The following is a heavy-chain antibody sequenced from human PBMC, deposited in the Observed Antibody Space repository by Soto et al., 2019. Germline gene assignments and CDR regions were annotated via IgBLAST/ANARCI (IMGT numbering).Heavy chain of an antibody. D-gene: IGHD1-7*01. CDR3: ARDTARITGTEDYYYGMDV. CDR2: IWYDGSNK. J-gene: IGHJ6*02. V-gene: IGHV3-33*01. Sequence: QVQLVESGGGVAQPGRSLRLSCAASGFTFSSYGMHWVRQAPGKGLEWVAVIWYDGSNKYYADSVKGRFTISRDNSKNTLYLQMNSLRAEDTAVYYCARDTARITGTEDYYYGMDVWGQGTTVTVSS. CDR1: GFTFSSYG.